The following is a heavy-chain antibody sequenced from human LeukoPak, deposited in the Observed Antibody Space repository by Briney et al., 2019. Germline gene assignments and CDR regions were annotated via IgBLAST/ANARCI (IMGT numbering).Heavy chain of an antibody. CDR3: TRAAATISGVIHHYGMDV. J-gene: IGHJ6*02. CDR2: SSYSGST. V-gene: IGHV4-61*01. CDR1: GGSVSSGSYY. D-gene: IGHD3-3*01. Sequence: SETLSLTCSVSGGSVSSGSYYWSWIRQPPGKGLEWIGYSSYSGSTSYNPSLKSRVTIAVDTSKNQFSLRLRSVTAADTAVYYCTRAAATISGVIHHYGMDVWGQGTTVTVSS.